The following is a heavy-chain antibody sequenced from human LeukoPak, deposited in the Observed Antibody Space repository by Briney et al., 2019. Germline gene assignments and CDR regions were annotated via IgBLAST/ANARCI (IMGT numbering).Heavy chain of an antibody. J-gene: IGHJ4*02. D-gene: IGHD3-10*01. CDR3: STNMLRGLHFDY. CDR1: GASLSSHY. CDR2: VYHSGST. V-gene: IGHV4-59*11. Sequence: SETLSLICTVSGASLSSHYWSWIRQPPGGGLEWSGHVYHSGSTSYNPSLESRVSISIDTSKNQFSLKLSSVTAADTALYYCSTNMLRGLHFDYWGQGTLVAVSS.